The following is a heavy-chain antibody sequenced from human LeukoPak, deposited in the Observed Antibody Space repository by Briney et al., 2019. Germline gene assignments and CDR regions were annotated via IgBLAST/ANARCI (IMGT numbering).Heavy chain of an antibody. Sequence: GGSLRLSCAASGFSSNSYWMTWVRQAPGKGLEWVANINQGGSEKNYADSVKGRFTISRDNAKTSLYLQMNSLRAEDTALYYCARGFFDWLPHFDYWGQGTLVTVSS. CDR3: ARGFFDWLPHFDY. D-gene: IGHD3-9*01. CDR1: GFSSNSYW. CDR2: INQGGSEK. V-gene: IGHV3-7*01. J-gene: IGHJ4*02.